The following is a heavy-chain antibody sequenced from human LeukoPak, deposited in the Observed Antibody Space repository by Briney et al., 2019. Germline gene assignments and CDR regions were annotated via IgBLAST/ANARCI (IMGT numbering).Heavy chain of an antibody. CDR1: GYSFTSYW. CDR2: IYPGDSDT. CDR3: SRHRDYDFWSGYYYYYYGMDV. V-gene: IGHV5-51*01. D-gene: IGHD3-3*01. J-gene: IGHJ6*02. Sequence: GESLKISCKGSGYSFTSYWIGWVRQMPGKGLEWTGIIYPGDSDTRYSPSFQGQVTISADKSISTAYLQWSSLKASDTAMYYCSRHRDYDFWSGYYYYYYGMDVWGQGTTVTVSS.